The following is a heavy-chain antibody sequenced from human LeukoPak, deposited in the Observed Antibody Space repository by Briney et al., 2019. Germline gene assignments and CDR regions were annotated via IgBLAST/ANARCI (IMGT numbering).Heavy chain of an antibody. D-gene: IGHD6-13*01. CDR2: INHSGST. CDR1: GGSFSGYY. V-gene: IGHV4-34*01. CDR3: ARRAREPAGSFDY. Sequence: SETLSLTCAVYGGSFSGYYWSWIRQPPGKGLEWIGEINHSGSTNYNPSLKSRVTISVDTSKNQFSLKLSSVTAADTAVYYCARRAREPAGSFDYWGQGTLVTVSS. J-gene: IGHJ4*02.